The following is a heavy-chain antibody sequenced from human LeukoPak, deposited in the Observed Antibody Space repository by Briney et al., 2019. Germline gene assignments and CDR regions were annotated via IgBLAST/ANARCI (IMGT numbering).Heavy chain of an antibody. CDR3: ARTLGDYGSGSYYY. D-gene: IGHD3-10*01. CDR1: GFTFSSYE. V-gene: IGHV4-38-2*01. CDR2: IYHSGST. Sequence: PGGSLRLSCAASGFTFSSYEMNWVRQAPGKGLEWIGSIYHSGSTYYNPSLKSRVTISVDTSKNQFSLKLSSVTAADTAVYYCARTLGDYGSGSYYYWGQGTLVTVSS. J-gene: IGHJ4*02.